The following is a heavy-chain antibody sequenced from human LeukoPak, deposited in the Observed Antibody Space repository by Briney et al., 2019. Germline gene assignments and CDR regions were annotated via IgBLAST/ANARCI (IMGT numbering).Heavy chain of an antibody. V-gene: IGHV4-59*01. CDR1: GGSISSYY. D-gene: IGHD3-22*01. CDR2: IYYSGST. CDR3: ARSITMIVGEFDL. Sequence: SETLSLTCTVSGGSISSYYWSWIRQPPGKGLEWIGYIYYSGSTNYNPSLESRVTISVDTSKNQFSLKLSSVTAADTAVYYCARSITMIVGEFDLWGRGTLVTVSS. J-gene: IGHJ2*01.